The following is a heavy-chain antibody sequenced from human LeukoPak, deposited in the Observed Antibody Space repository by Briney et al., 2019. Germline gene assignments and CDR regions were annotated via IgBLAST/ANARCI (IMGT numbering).Heavy chain of an antibody. CDR2: ISGNGGIT. CDR1: GFTFSTYA. Sequence: PGGSPRLSCTASGFTFSTYAMSWVRQAPEKGLEWVSTISGNGGITYYAGSVKGRFAISRDNSTNTLYLQMNSLRAEDTALYYCAKGQAVYSSSWPNFESWGQGTLVTVSS. D-gene: IGHD6-13*01. J-gene: IGHJ4*01. CDR3: AKGQAVYSSSWPNFES. V-gene: IGHV3-23*01.